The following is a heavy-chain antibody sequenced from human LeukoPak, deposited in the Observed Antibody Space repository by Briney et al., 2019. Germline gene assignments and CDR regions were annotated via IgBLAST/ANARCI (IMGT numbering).Heavy chain of an antibody. V-gene: IGHV3-23*01. D-gene: IGHD3-3*01. CDR2: IGGSGGST. CDR1: GFTFSSYA. Sequence: GGSLRLSCAASGFTFSSYAMSWVRQAPGKGLEWVSAIGGSGGSTYYADSVKGWFTISRDNSKNTLYLQMNSLRAEDTAVYYCAKLVFWSGRDDYWGQGTLVTVSS. J-gene: IGHJ4*02. CDR3: AKLVFWSGRDDY.